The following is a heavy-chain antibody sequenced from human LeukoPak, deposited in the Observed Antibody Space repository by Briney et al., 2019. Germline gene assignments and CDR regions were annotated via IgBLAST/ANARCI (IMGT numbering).Heavy chain of an antibody. CDR2: IIPIFGTA. Sequence: SVKVSCKASGGTFSSYAISWVRQAPGQGLEWMGGIIPIFGTANYAQKFQGRVTITTDESTSTAYMELSSLRSEDTAVYYCGRDPIGGAVAGTTQNWGQGTLVTVSS. J-gene: IGHJ4*02. CDR1: GGTFSSYA. CDR3: GRDPIGGAVAGTTQN. V-gene: IGHV1-69*05. D-gene: IGHD6-19*01.